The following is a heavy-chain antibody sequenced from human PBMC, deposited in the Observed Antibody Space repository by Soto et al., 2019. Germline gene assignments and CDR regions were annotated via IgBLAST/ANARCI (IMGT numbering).Heavy chain of an antibody. CDR2: IYNEFT. Sequence: EVQLVESGGGLVQPGGSLRLSCVASGFTVTEIYMNWVRQAPGKGLEWVSVIYNEFTDYADSVRGRFSISTDSSKNALYLQMNSRRAEDSAVYYCVREPRDCSGGSCSIMGDAFDIWGQGTMVTVSS. CDR3: VREPRDCSGGSCSIMGDAFDI. J-gene: IGHJ3*02. CDR1: GFTVTEIY. D-gene: IGHD2-15*01. V-gene: IGHV3-66*01.